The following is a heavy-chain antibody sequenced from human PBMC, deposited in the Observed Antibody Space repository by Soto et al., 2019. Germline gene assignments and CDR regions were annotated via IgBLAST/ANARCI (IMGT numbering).Heavy chain of an antibody. D-gene: IGHD3-3*01. CDR1: GGTFSSYT. CDR3: ARSSGRSGPIVLDY. V-gene: IGHV1-69*02. J-gene: IGHJ4*02. CDR2: IIPILGIA. Sequence: QVQLVQSGAEVKKPGSSVKVSCKASGGTFSSYTISWVRQAPGQGLEWMGRIIPILGIANYAQKFQGRVTITADKATRTAYMELSSLRSEDTAVYYCARSSGRSGPIVLDYWGQGTLVTVSS.